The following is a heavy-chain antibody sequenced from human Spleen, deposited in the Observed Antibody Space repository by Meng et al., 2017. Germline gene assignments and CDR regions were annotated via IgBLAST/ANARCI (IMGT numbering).Heavy chain of an antibody. CDR2: ISGSGGSA. V-gene: IGHV3-23*01. D-gene: IGHD3-22*01. CDR1: GFAFSSYA. Sequence: GESLKISCAASGFAFSSYAMSWVHQAPGKGLEWFSAISGSGGSAYYADSVKGRFTISRDNSKNTLFLQMNSLTAEDTAIYYCAKDSSYYDSSGYRDYWGQGTLVTVSS. CDR3: AKDSSYYDSSGYRDY. J-gene: IGHJ4*02.